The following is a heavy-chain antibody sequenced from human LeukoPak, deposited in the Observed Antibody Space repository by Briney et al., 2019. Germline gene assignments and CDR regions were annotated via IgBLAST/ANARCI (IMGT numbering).Heavy chain of an antibody. CDR1: GGSISSGGYS. Sequence: SETLSLTCAVSGGSISSGGYSWSWIRQPPGKGLEWIGYIYHSGSTYYNPSLKSRVTISVDRSKNQFSLKLSSVTAADTAMYYCARSQDYYDSSGYLFDYWGQGTLVTVSS. V-gene: IGHV4-30-2*01. CDR3: ARSQDYYDSSGYLFDY. D-gene: IGHD3-22*01. CDR2: IYHSGST. J-gene: IGHJ4*02.